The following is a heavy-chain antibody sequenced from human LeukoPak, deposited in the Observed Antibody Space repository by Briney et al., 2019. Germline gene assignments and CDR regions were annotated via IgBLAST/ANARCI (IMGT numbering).Heavy chain of an antibody. CDR3: TTIKRGDIFGYFDF. D-gene: IGHD5-18*01. J-gene: IGHJ4*02. V-gene: IGHV4-59*11. CDR1: GGSMTTHH. CDR2: VFDSGRT. Sequence: SETLSLTCTLSGGSMTTHHWNWTRQTPGKGLEWIGYVFDSGRTKVNPSLKSRVTLSADTSKNQLSLRLSSVTAADTAMYYCTTIKRGDIFGYFDFWGQGILVTVSS.